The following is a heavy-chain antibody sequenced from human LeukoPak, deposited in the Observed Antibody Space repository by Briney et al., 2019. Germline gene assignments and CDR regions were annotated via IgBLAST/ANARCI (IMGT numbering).Heavy chain of an antibody. V-gene: IGHV4-39*01. D-gene: IGHD2-15*01. CDR2: IYYSGST. J-gene: IGHJ6*03. CDR1: GGSISSSSYY. CDR3: SRHGCHSTRSRYSPPYYYMDV. Sequence: PSESLSLTCTVSGGSISSSSYYWGWIRQPPGKGLEWIGSIYYSGSTYYNPSLKSRVTISVDTSKNQFSLKLSSVTAADTAVYYCSRHGCHSTRSRYSPPYYYMDVWGKGTTVTVSS.